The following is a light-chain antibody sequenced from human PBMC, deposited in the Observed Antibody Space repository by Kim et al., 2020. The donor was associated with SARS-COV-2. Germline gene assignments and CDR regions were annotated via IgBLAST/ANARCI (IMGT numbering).Light chain of an antibody. V-gene: IGKV3-15*01. CDR1: QSVSNN. Sequence: EIVMTQSPATLSVSPGEGATLSCRATQSVSNNVAWYQQHPGQPPRLLMYAASTRATGIPARFSGSESGTEFTLTISSLQSEDIAIYHCQQYDNWPGTFGQGTKLEI. J-gene: IGKJ2*01. CDR3: QQYDNWPGT. CDR2: AAS.